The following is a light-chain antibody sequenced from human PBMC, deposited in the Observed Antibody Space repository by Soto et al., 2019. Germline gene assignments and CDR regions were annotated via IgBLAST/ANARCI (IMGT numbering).Light chain of an antibody. CDR1: SSNIGSNY. V-gene: IGLV1-47*01. CDR2: RNN. J-gene: IGLJ1*01. Sequence: QSVLTQAPSASGTPGQRVTMSCSGSSSNIGSNYVSWYQRLPGTAPKLVIYRNNQRPSGVPDRFSGSKSGTSASLAISGLRSEDEADYYCAAWDDSLSGQVFGTGTKVTVL. CDR3: AAWDDSLSGQV.